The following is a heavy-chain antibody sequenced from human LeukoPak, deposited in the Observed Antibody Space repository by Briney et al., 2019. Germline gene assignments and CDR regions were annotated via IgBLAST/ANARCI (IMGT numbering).Heavy chain of an antibody. V-gene: IGHV4-31*03. CDR2: IYYSGST. D-gene: IGHD2-15*01. CDR3: ASRWGYCSGGSCNSYSWFDP. Sequence: PSETLSLTCTVSGGSISSDGYYWSWIRHYPGKGLEWIGYIYYSGSTYYNPSLKSRVTISVDTSKNQFSLKLSSVTAADTAVYYCASRWGYCSGGSCNSYSWFDPWGQGTLVTASS. J-gene: IGHJ5*02. CDR1: GGSISSDGYY.